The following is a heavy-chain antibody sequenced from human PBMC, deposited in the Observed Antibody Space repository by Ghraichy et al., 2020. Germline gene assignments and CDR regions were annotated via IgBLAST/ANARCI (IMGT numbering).Heavy chain of an antibody. CDR3: VRSYKDGLRHFDY. CDR2: LNIDGTTV. V-gene: IGHV3-74*01. Sequence: GGSLLSCAASGFSFTDYWMHWVRQTPGRGLEWVSHLNIDGTTVNYADSVKGRFTISRDNAKNTMYLQMISLTVEDTAVYYCVRSYKDGLRHFDYWGQGTLVTVSS. CDR1: GFSFTDYW. D-gene: IGHD1-14*01. J-gene: IGHJ4*02.